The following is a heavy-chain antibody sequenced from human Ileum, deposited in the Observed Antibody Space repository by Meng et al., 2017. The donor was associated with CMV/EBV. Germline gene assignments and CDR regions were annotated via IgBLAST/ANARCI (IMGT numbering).Heavy chain of an antibody. D-gene: IGHD1-14*01. Sequence: SVSNGDYYWRWIRQPPGKGLEWVGLLSPSGNTYYNPSLKSRVTMSLDTTKNQFSLKVNSVTAADTAVYYCAREDRTGRYGNDNRLDPWGQGTLVTVSS. CDR3: AREDRTGRYGNDNRLDP. V-gene: IGHV4-30-4*01. J-gene: IGHJ5*02. CDR1: SVSNGDYY. CDR2: LSPSGNT.